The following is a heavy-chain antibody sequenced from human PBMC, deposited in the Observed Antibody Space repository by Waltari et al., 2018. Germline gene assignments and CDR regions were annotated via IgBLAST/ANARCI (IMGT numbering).Heavy chain of an antibody. J-gene: IGHJ4*02. V-gene: IGHV4-34*01. Sequence: QVQLPQWGAGLFKPSETLSLTCAVYGVSFSGYSCRCLRQPPGKGLEWIGEINHSGSTNYNPSLKSRVTISVDTSKNQFSLKLSSVTAADTAVYYCARHLSLVGALYYFDYWGQGTLVTVSS. D-gene: IGHD1-26*01. CDR1: GVSFSGYS. CDR2: INHSGST. CDR3: ARHLSLVGALYYFDY.